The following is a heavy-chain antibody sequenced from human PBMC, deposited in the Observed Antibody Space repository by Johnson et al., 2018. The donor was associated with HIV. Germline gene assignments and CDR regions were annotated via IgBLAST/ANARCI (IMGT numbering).Heavy chain of an antibody. CDR2: ISFDGSNK. Sequence: QVQLMESGGGVVQPGKSLRLSCVATGFTVRTYGMHWVRQAPGKGPEWVALISFDGSNKYYADSVKGRFTISRDNSKNTLYLQMNSLRAEDTAVYYCAKGGKAPVLDAFDIWGQGTMVTVSS. CDR1: GFTVRTYG. V-gene: IGHV3-30*18. J-gene: IGHJ3*02. CDR3: AKGGKAPVLDAFDI.